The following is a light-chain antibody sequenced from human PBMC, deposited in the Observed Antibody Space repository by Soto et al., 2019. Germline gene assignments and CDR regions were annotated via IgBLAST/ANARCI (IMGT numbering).Light chain of an antibody. J-gene: IGKJ1*01. V-gene: IGKV3-20*01. CDR1: QSISNNF. CDR3: HQYGTSLWT. CDR2: GAS. Sequence: EIVLTQSPGTLSLSPGERATLSCRASQSISNNFLAWYQQKPGQAPRLLIYGASSRATGIPDRFSGSGSGTDFTLTLSRLEPEDFAVYYCHQYGTSLWTFGQGTKVDIK.